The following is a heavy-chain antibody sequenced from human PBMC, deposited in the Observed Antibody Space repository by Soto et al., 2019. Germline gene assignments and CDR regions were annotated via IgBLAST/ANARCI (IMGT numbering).Heavy chain of an antibody. D-gene: IGHD7-27*01. V-gene: IGHV4-31*03. CDR1: GGSISSGGYY. CDR2: IYYSGST. J-gene: IGHJ3*02. Sequence: QVQLQESGPGLVKPSQTLSLTCTVSGGSISSGGYYWSWIRQHQGKGLEWIGYIYYSGSTYYNASLESRVTGYVDTSKNQLSMKLSSVDAADTAVYYCARAPDPWGAAFEIWGQGTMVTV. CDR3: ARAPDPWGAAFEI.